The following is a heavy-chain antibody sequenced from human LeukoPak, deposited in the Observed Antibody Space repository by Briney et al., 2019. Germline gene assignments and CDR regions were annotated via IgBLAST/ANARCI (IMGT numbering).Heavy chain of an antibody. Sequence: PGGSLRLCCAASAFPFSSYTMSWVRPAPGKELEWVSAISNSGGSPYYADSVKGRFTISRDNSKNTLYLQMNSLRAEDTAVYYCAKDGYVSWAYQLSHFDYWGQGTLVTVSS. CDR2: ISNSGGSP. J-gene: IGHJ4*02. CDR3: AKDGYVSWAYQLSHFDY. CDR1: AFPFSSYT. V-gene: IGHV3-23*01. D-gene: IGHD2-2*03.